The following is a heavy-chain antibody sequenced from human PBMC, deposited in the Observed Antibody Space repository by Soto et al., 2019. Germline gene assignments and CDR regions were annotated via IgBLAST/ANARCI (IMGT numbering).Heavy chain of an antibody. J-gene: IGHJ3*02. CDR1: GFTFSSYA. CDR2: ISSNGGST. V-gene: IGHV3-64*01. CDR3: AGDRRGHAFDI. Sequence: GGSLRLSCAASGFTFSSYAMHWVRQAPGKGLEYVSAISSNGGSTYYANSVKGRFTISRDNSKNTLYLQMGSLRAEDMAVYYCAGDRRGHAFDIWGQGTMVTVSS.